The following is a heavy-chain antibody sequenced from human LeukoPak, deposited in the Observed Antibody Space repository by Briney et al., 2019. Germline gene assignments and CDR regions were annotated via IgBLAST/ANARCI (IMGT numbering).Heavy chain of an antibody. CDR3: ARHLSGVTGYTYGRGIDY. Sequence: GGSLRLSCTASGFSFDTYWMSWVRQAPGKGLEWVANIKQDGSEKDYVDSVKGRFTISRDNAKTSLYLQMNTLRAEDTAVYYCARHLSGVTGYTYGRGIDYWGQGTLVTVSS. CDR1: GFSFDTYW. D-gene: IGHD5-18*01. V-gene: IGHV3-7*01. J-gene: IGHJ4*02. CDR2: IKQDGSEK.